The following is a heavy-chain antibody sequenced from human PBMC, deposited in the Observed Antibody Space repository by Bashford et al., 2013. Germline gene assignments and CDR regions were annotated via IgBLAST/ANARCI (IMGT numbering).Heavy chain of an antibody. CDR2: ISVYNDDT. Sequence: ASVKVSCQGFRVTAFTTYGITWVRQAPGQELEWMGWISVYNDDTKYAQKFQGRVTMTTDTFTDTAFMELRNLRSDDTAVYYCARRLHYVFLTGPHPDYSYYYYMDVWGNGTTGHPSP. J-gene: IGHJ6*03. V-gene: IGHV1-18*04. CDR1: VTAFTTYG. CDR3: ARRLHYVFLTGPHPDYSYYYYMDV. D-gene: IGHD3-9*01.